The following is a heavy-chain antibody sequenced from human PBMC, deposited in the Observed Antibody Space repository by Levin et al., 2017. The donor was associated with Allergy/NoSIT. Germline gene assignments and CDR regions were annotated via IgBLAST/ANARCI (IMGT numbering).Heavy chain of an antibody. J-gene: IGHJ3*01. Sequence: GGSLRLSCVASGFSFGDYAMTWVRQAPGKGLEWVSVITGGGFNTYYGDSVKGRFTVSRDNSKNTLYLELNSRRAEDTAVYYFAKKQGGTSGFSFDVWGQGTTVTVSS. CDR2: ITGGGFNT. CDR1: GFSFGDYA. V-gene: IGHV3-23*01. CDR3: AKKQGGTSGFSFDV. D-gene: IGHD1/OR15-1a*01.